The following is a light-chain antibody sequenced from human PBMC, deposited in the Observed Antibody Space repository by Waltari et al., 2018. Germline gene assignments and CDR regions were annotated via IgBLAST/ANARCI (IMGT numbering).Light chain of an antibody. CDR2: GAS. J-gene: IGKJ1*01. CDR3: QQYGSSPGT. V-gene: IGKV3-20*01. CDR1: QSVSSSY. Sequence: EIVLTQSPGTLSLSPGERATLPCRPSQSVSSSYLAWYQQKPGQAPRLLIYGASSRATGIPDRFSGSGSGTDFTLTISRLEPEDFAVYYCQQYGSSPGTFGQGTKVEIK.